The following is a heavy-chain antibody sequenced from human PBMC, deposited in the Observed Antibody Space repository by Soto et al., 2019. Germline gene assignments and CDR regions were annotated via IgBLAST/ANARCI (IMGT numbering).Heavy chain of an antibody. CDR3: VHSYLDSTGYYYVFDY. Sequence: QITLKESGPTLVKPTQTLTLTCTFSGFSLSTSGVGVGWIRQPPGKALEWLALIYWDGDERYSPSLKSRLAITKETSKNQVVLTMTNTDPVDTGTYYCVHSYLDSTGYYYVFDYWGQGALVTVSS. CDR1: GFSLSTSGVG. J-gene: IGHJ4*02. V-gene: IGHV2-5*02. CDR2: IYWDGDE. D-gene: IGHD3-22*01.